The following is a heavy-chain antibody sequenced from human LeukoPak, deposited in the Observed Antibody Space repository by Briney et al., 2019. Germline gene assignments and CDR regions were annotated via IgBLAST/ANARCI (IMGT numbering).Heavy chain of an antibody. CDR1: GFTFSSYA. CDR2: ISGSGGGR. Sequence: GSLRPSFAASGFTFSSYAMSWVRQAPGKGLEWVSGISGSGGGRYYADSVKGRFTISRDNSKNTLSLQMNNLRAEDTAVYYCAKGVDASGIYYYFYMDVWGKGTTVTVSS. V-gene: IGHV3-23*01. CDR3: AKGVDASGIYYYFYMDV. J-gene: IGHJ6*03. D-gene: IGHD3-16*01.